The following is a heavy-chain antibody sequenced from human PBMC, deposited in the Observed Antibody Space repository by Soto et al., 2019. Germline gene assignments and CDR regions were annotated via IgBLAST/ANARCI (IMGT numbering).Heavy chain of an antibody. CDR3: AKEGTTVTKKLRKTDYYYYYMDV. V-gene: IGHV3-23*01. J-gene: IGHJ6*03. CDR1: GFTFSSYA. CDR2: ISGSGGST. D-gene: IGHD4-4*01. Sequence: GGSLRLSCAASGFTFSSYAMSWVRQAPGKGLEWVSAISGSGGSTYYADSVKGRFTISRDNSKNTLYLQMNSLRAEDTAVYYCAKEGTTVTKKLRKTDYYYYYMDVWGKGTTVTVSS.